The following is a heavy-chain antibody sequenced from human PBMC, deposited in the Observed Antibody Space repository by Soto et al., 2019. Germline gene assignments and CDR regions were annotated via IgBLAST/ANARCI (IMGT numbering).Heavy chain of an antibody. CDR2: ISSSSSYI. Sequence: TGGSLRLSCAASGFTFSSYSMNWVRQAPGKGLEWVSSISSSSSYIYYADPVKGRFTISRDNAKNSLYLQMSSLRAEDTAVYYCAREKEYSSSWYPGYYYYYYGMDVWGQGTTVTVSS. J-gene: IGHJ6*02. CDR1: GFTFSSYS. D-gene: IGHD6-13*01. V-gene: IGHV3-21*01. CDR3: AREKEYSSSWYPGYYYYYYGMDV.